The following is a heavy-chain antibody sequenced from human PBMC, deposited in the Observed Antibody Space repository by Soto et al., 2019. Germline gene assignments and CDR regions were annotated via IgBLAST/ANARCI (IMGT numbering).Heavy chain of an antibody. CDR1: RDTFNKYA. V-gene: IGHV1-69*01. CDR2: IIPIFSSR. J-gene: IGHJ6*02. D-gene: IGHD3-16*01. Sequence: QVQLVQSGAEVKKPGSSVKVSCKTSRDTFNKYAFNWVRQAPGQGLEWMGWIIPIFSSRNYAEKFQGRVTITADDSTSTAYMGLRGLRCEDTAVYYCARGETYLGVWGQGTTVTGSS. CDR3: ARGETYLGV.